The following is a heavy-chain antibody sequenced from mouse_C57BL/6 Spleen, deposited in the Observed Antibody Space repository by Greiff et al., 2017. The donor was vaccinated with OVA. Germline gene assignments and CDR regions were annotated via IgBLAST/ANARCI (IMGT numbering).Heavy chain of an antibody. CDR2: IYPGSGSP. CDR1: GYTFTSYW. D-gene: IGHD1-1*01. Sequence: VQLQQPGAELVKPGASVKMSCKASGYTFTSYWITWVKQRPGQGLEWIGDIYPGSGSPNYNEKFKSKATLTVDTSSSTAYMQLSSLTSEDSAVYYCARRDYGSSYVNWYFDVWGTGTTVTVSS. J-gene: IGHJ1*03. V-gene: IGHV1-55*01. CDR3: ARRDYGSSYVNWYFDV.